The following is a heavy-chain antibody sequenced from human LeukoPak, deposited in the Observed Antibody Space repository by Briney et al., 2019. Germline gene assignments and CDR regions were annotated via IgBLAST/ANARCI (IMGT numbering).Heavy chain of an antibody. Sequence: ASVKVSYKTSNYTFISYGMSWVRQAPGQGLEWMGWISAFNGNTNYAQKFQGRVTMTTDTSTSAGYLEVRSLRVDDTAVYYCARELRGTYYYESSGSDYWGQGTLVTVSS. CDR2: ISAFNGNT. CDR3: ARELRGTYYYESSGSDY. D-gene: IGHD3-22*01. V-gene: IGHV1-18*01. J-gene: IGHJ4*02. CDR1: NYTFISYG.